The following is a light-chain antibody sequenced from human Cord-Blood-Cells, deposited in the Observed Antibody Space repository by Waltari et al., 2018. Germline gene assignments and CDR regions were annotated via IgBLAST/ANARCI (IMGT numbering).Light chain of an antibody. V-gene: IGLV2-23*02. CDR2: EVS. CDR1: SSDVGSYNL. J-gene: IGLJ3*02. Sequence: QSALTLPASVSGSPGQSITISCTGTSSDVGSYNLVSWYQQHPGKAPKLMVYEVSKRSSGVSTRFSGSKSGNTASLTISALQAEDEADYYCCSYAGSSTLGVFGGGTKLTVL. CDR3: CSYAGSSTLGV.